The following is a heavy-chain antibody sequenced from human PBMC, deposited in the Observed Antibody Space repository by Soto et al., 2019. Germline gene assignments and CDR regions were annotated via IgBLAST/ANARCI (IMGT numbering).Heavy chain of an antibody. V-gene: IGHV1-45*02. CDR1: GYTFTYRY. D-gene: IGHD6-13*01. Sequence: ASVKVSCKASGYTFTYRYLHWVRQAPGQALEWMGWITPFNGNTNYAQKFQDRVTITRDRSMSTAYMELSSLRSEDTALYYCASGVAAAGKEPYYYGMDVWGQGTTVTVSS. J-gene: IGHJ6*02. CDR2: ITPFNGNT. CDR3: ASGVAAAGKEPYYYGMDV.